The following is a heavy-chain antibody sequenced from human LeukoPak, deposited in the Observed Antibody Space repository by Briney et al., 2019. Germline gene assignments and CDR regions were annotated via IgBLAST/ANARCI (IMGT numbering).Heavy chain of an antibody. CDR1: GYTFTSYY. D-gene: IGHD1-26*01. CDR3: ARSGRGTYYYFDL. J-gene: IGHJ4*02. Sequence: GASVKVSCTASGYTFTSYYMHWVRQAPGQGLEWMGIINPSGGSTSYAQKFQGRVTMTADTSTSTAYMELRSLRSDDTAVYYCARSGRGTYYYFDLWGQGTLVTVSS. V-gene: IGHV1-46*01. CDR2: INPSGGST.